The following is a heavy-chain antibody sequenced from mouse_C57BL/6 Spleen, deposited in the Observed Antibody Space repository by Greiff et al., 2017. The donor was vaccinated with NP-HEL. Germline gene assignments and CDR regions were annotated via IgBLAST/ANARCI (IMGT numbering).Heavy chain of an antibody. CDR2: ISSGGDYI. CDR1: GFTFSSYA. V-gene: IGHV5-9-1*02. Sequence: EVKVEESGEGLVKPGGSLKLSCAASGFTFSSYAMSWVRQTPEKRLEWVAYISSGGDYIYYADTVKGRFTISRDNARNTLYLQMSSLKSEDTAMYYCTRGHWYFDVWGTGTTVTVSS. CDR3: TRGHWYFDV. J-gene: IGHJ1*03.